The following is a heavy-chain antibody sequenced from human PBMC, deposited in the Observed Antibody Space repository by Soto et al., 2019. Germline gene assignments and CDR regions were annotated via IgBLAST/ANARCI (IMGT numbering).Heavy chain of an antibody. CDR1: GYTFTSYY. V-gene: IGHV1-46*01. J-gene: IGHJ3*02. Sequence: GASVKVSCKASGYTFTSYYMHWVRQAPGQGLEWMGIINPSGGSTSYAQKFQGRVTMTRDTSTSTVYMELSSLRSEDTAVYYCARCLGWKLELLGHDAFDSWGQGTMVTVSS. CDR3: ARCLGWKLELLGHDAFDS. D-gene: IGHD1-7*01. CDR2: INPSGGST.